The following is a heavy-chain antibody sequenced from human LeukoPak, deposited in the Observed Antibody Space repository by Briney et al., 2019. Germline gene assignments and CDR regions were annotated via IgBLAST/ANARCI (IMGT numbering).Heavy chain of an antibody. CDR1: GFTFSSYA. D-gene: IGHD3-3*01. CDR3: ARDLWSDYWRGAFDY. V-gene: IGHV3-30*04. Sequence: GGSLRLSCAASGFTFSSYALHWVRQAPGKGLEWVAVISYDGSNKYYADSVKGRFTISRDNSKNTLYLQVNSLRPEDTAVYYCARDLWSDYWRGAFDYWGPGTLVTVSS. J-gene: IGHJ4*02. CDR2: ISYDGSNK.